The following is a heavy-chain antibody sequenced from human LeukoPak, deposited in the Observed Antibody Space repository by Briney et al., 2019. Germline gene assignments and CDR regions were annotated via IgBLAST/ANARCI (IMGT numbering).Heavy chain of an antibody. CDR3: ARGGGYSYGSFDY. V-gene: IGHV3-48*01. CDR1: RFTFSRYS. Sequence: PGGSLRLSCAASRFTFSRYSMNWVRQAPGKGLEWVSYISGSSSTIYYADSVKGRFTISRDNAKNSLYLQMNSLRAEDTAVYYCARGGGYSYGSFDYWGQGTLVTVSS. CDR2: ISGSSSTI. D-gene: IGHD5-18*01. J-gene: IGHJ4*02.